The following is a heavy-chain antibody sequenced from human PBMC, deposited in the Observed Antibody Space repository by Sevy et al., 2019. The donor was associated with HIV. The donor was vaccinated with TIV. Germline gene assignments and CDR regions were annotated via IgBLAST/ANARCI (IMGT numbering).Heavy chain of an antibody. CDR1: GFTFSSYW. J-gene: IGHJ4*02. CDR3: ARDDDLYGSGSFDY. CDR2: IKQDGSEK. D-gene: IGHD3-10*01. Sequence: GRSLRLSCAASGFTFSSYWMSWVRQAPGKGLEWVANIKQDGSEKYYVDSVKGRFTISRDNAKNSLYLQMNSLRAEDTAVYYCARDDDLYGSGSFDYWGQGTLVTVSS. V-gene: IGHV3-7*01.